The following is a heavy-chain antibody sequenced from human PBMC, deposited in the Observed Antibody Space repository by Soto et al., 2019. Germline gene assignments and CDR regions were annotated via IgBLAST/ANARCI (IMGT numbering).Heavy chain of an antibody. CDR1: GYTFTSYG. CDR2: ISAYNGNT. V-gene: IGHV1-18*01. J-gene: IGHJ5*02. Sequence: QVQLVQSGAEVKKPGASVKVSCKASGYTFTSYGISWVRQAPGQGLEWMGWISAYNGNTNYAQKLQGRVTMTTDTSTSTYYMELRSLRSDDTAVYYCARDLGSRDYIWGSYRPNHWFDPWGQGTLVTVSS. CDR3: ARDLGSRDYIWGSYRPNHWFDP. D-gene: IGHD3-16*02.